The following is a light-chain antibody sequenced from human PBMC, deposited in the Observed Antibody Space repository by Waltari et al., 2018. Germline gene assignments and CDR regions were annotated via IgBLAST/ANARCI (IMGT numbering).Light chain of an antibody. CDR2: EVD. Sequence: QSALTQPPPATGSPGQSVPISCTGGRWDVGAYRYVSWYQQHPGRAPKVIMYEVDKRPSGVPDRFSGSKSGTTASLTISGLKLEDEADYYCTSYGGTNNFLFGSGTKVTV. J-gene: IGLJ1*01. CDR3: TSYGGTNNFL. CDR1: RWDVGAYRY. V-gene: IGLV2-8*01.